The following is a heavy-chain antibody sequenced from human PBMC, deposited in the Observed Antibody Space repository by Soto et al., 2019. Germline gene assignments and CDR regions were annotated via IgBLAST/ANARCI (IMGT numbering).Heavy chain of an antibody. Sequence: QVQLVQSGAEVKKPGASVKVSCKASGYTFTSYGISWVRQAPGQGLEWMGWISAYNGNTNYAQKLQGRVTMTTDTPTSTADMELRSLRSDDTAVYYCARPYSSGWYYYYGMDVWGQGTTVTVSS. CDR2: ISAYNGNT. D-gene: IGHD6-19*01. J-gene: IGHJ6*02. V-gene: IGHV1-18*01. CDR3: ARPYSSGWYYYYGMDV. CDR1: GYTFTSYG.